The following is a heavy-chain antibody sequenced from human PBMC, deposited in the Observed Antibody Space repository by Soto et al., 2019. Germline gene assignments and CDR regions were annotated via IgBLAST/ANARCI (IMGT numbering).Heavy chain of an antibody. CDR3: ASVRGGRGDY. Sequence: QLQLQESGPGLVKPSETLSLTCTVSGGSISSTNYYWGWIRQPPGKGLEWIGSIYYSGSTYYNPSLKSRVTMSVDTSKNQFSLKLSSVTAADTAVYYCASVRGGRGDYWGQGTLVTVSS. D-gene: IGHD3-16*01. CDR1: GGSISSTNYY. CDR2: IYYSGST. J-gene: IGHJ4*02. V-gene: IGHV4-39*01.